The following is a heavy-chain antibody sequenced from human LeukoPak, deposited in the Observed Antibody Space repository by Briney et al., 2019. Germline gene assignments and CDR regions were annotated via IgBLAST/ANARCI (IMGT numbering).Heavy chain of an antibody. CDR2: IKQDGSEK. J-gene: IGHJ6*04. D-gene: IGHD2-15*01. CDR3: ARRGLPDV. Sequence: GTLSLTCAVSGGSISSSNWWSWVRQAPGKGLEWVANIKQDGSEKYYVDSVKGRFTISRDNAKNSLYLQMNSLRAEDTAVYYCARRGLPDVWGKGTTVTVSS. CDR1: GGSISSSNW. V-gene: IGHV3-7*01.